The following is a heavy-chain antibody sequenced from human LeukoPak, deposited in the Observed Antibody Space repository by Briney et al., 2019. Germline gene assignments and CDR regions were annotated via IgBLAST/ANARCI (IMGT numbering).Heavy chain of an antibody. J-gene: IGHJ6*02. Sequence: SETLSLTCTVSGYSISSGYYWGWIRQPPGKGLEWIGSIYHSGSTYYNPSLKGRVTISVDTSKNQFSLKLSSVTAADTAVYYCARGEYSGYGRYYGMDVWGQGTTVTVSS. D-gene: IGHD5-12*01. V-gene: IGHV4-38-2*02. CDR2: IYHSGST. CDR1: GYSISSGYY. CDR3: ARGEYSGYGRYYGMDV.